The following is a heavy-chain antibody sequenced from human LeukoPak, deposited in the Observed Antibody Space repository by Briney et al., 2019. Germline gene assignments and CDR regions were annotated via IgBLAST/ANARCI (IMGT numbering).Heavy chain of an antibody. J-gene: IGHJ4*02. D-gene: IGHD3-10*01. Sequence: GGSLRLSCEASGFTFSNYAMIWVRQAPGKGLEWVSGIVGHGISIYYADSVRGRFTVSRDNSKSTLYLVMNSLRVEDTAVYYGAKEDGGYGSGRYYYFDFWGQGTLVTVSS. CDR2: IVGHGISI. V-gene: IGHV3-23*01. CDR3: AKEDGGYGSGRYYYFDF. CDR1: GFTFSNYA.